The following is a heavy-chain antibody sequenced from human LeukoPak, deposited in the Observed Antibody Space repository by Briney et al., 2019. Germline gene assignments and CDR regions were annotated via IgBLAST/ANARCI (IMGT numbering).Heavy chain of an antibody. CDR2: INPNSGDT. D-gene: IGHD4-17*01. V-gene: IGHV1-2*02. J-gene: IGHJ4*02. CDR3: ARVDTTVTTIDY. CDR1: GYTFTGYY. Sequence: ASVKVSCKASGYTFTGYYIHWVRQAPGQGLEWMGWINPNSGDTNYAQKFQGRVTMTRDTSISTAYMELSRLRSDDTAVYFCARVDTTVTTIDYWGQGTLVTVSS.